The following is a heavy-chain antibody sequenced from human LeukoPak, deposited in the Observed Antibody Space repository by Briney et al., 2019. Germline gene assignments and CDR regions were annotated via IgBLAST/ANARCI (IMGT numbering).Heavy chain of an antibody. D-gene: IGHD3-9*01. CDR1: GYTFTAYY. J-gene: IGHJ4*02. CDR2: IDPRSGAT. V-gene: IGHV1-2*02. CDR3: ATDNYGMLDY. Sequence: ASVKVSCKASGYTFTAYYIHWVRRAPGQGLEWMGWIDPRSGATKCTQKFQGRVTMTRDTSISTVYVELNGLTFDDTAVYYCATDNYGMLDYWGQGTLVTVSS.